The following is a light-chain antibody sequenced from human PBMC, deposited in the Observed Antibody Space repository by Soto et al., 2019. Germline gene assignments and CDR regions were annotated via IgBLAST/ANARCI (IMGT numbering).Light chain of an antibody. CDR2: GAS. Sequence: DIQMTQSPSSLSASVGDRVTITCRASQGISSYLAWYQQQPGRVPKLLIYGASTLQSGVPSRFSGSGSGTDFTLTISSLQPEDVATYYCQKYDNAPHTFGGGTKVEIK. CDR1: QGISSY. J-gene: IGKJ4*01. V-gene: IGKV1-27*01. CDR3: QKYDNAPHT.